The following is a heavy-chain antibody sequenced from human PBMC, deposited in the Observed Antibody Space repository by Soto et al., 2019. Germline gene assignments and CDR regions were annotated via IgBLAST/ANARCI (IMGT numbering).Heavy chain of an antibody. V-gene: IGHV2-5*02. J-gene: IGHJ6*02. D-gene: IGHD4-17*01. CDR2: IYWDDDK. Sequence: QITLKESGPTLVEPTQTLTLTCTFSGFSLITTGAGVAWIRQPPGKALEWLALIYWDDDKRYSPSLKSRLTITQHKYKNHVVLRMTSKDPVDTGTYYCVHLMTALPTCGLDVRGQGPPVTVSS. CDR1: GFSLITTGAG. CDR3: VHLMTALPTCGLDV.